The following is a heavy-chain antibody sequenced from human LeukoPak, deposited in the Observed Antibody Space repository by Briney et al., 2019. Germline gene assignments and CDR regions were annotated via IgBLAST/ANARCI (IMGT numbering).Heavy chain of an antibody. D-gene: IGHD6-6*01. CDR2: IIPIFGTA. J-gene: IGHJ6*03. CDR3: ARDLAARPLGYYYYYMDV. Sequence: SVKVSCKASGGTFSSYAISWVRQAPGQGLEWMGRIIPIFGTANYAQKFQGRVTITTDESTSTAYMELSSLRSEDTAVYYFARDLAARPLGYYYYYMDVWGKGTTVTVSS. V-gene: IGHV1-69*05. CDR1: GGTFSSYA.